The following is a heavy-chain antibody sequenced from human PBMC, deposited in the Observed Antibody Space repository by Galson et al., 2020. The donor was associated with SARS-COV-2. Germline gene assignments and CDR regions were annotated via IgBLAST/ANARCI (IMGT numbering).Heavy chain of an antibody. Sequence: ETSETRSLTCTVSGGSISSYYWSWIRQPPGKGLEWIGYIYYSGSTNYNPSLKSRVTISVDTSKNQLSLKLSSVTAADTAVYYCARHRRGTGGWPYFDYWGQGTLVTVSS. J-gene: IGHJ4*02. D-gene: IGHD6-19*01. V-gene: IGHV4-59*08. CDR1: GGSISSYY. CDR3: ARHRRGTGGWPYFDY. CDR2: IYYSGST.